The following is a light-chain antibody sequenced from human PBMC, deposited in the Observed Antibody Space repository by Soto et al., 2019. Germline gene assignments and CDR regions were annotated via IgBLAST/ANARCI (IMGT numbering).Light chain of an antibody. V-gene: IGLV2-18*01. CDR1: SSDVGSYNR. J-gene: IGLJ1*01. CDR2: EVN. CDR3: SLYISGSTYV. Sequence: SVRTPPASVSGSPGQSVTISCTGTSSDVGSYNRLSWYQQPPGTAPKLIMYEVNTRPSGVPDRFSGSKSGSTASLTISRLQAQDEADYYCSLYISGSTYVFGPGTKLTVL.